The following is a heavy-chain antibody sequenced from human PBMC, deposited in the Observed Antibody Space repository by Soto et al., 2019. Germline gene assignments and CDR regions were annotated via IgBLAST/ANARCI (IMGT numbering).Heavy chain of an antibody. CDR3: ARHKGPNWFDP. J-gene: IGHJ5*02. CDR2: IHHTGGT. V-gene: IGHV4-38-2*01. CDR1: GYSITSGYY. Sequence: SETLSLTCAVSGYSITSGYYWGWIRQPPGKGLEWMGTIHHTGGTYYNPSLKSRVSMSIDTSKNQFSLKLSSVTAADTAVYYCARHKGPNWFDPWGQGTLVTV.